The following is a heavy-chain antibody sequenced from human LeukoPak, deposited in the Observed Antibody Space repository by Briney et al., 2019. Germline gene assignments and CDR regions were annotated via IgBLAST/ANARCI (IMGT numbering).Heavy chain of an antibody. CDR1: GGSISSSSYY. CDR3: ARSTSNSNYDILTGYISTFDY. V-gene: IGHV4-39*01. CDR2: IYYSGST. D-gene: IGHD3-9*01. J-gene: IGHJ4*02. Sequence: SETLSLTCTVSGGSISSSSYYWGWIRQPPGKGLEWIGSIYYSGSTYYNPSLKSRVTMSVDTSKNQFSLKLSSVTAADTAVYYCARSTSNSNYDILTGYISTFDYWGQGTLVTVSS.